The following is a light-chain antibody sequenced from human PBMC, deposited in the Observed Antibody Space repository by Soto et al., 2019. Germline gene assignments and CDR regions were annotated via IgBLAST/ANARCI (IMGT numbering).Light chain of an antibody. Sequence: QSALTQPPSASGTPGQRVTISCSGVNSNIGSNAVNWYQQFPGTAPRLLIYSNDQRPSGVPDRFSGSKSDTSASLAISGLQSDDEATYYCATWDSSLNVAVLGGGTKLTVL. J-gene: IGLJ2*01. CDR1: NSNIGSNA. V-gene: IGLV1-44*01. CDR3: ATWDSSLNVAV. CDR2: SND.